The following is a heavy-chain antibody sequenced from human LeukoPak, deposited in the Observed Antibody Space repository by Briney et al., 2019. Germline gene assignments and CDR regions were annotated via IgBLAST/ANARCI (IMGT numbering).Heavy chain of an antibody. V-gene: IGHV3-23*01. CDR3: AKDVDIVATIFDY. CDR1: GFTFSSYA. Sequence: GGALRLSCAASGFTFSSYAMSWVRHAPREGLEWVSSISGSGGRTNYADSVKGRFTISRDNSKNTLNLQMNSLRAEDTAVYYCAKDVDIVATIFDYWGQGTLVTVSS. J-gene: IGHJ4*02. D-gene: IGHD5-12*01. CDR2: ISGSGGRT.